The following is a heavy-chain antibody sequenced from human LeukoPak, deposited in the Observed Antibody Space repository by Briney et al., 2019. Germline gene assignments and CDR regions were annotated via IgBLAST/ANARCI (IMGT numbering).Heavy chain of an antibody. V-gene: IGHV1-69*04. J-gene: IGHJ5*02. CDR2: IIPILGIA. Sequence: SVKVSCKASGGTFSSYAISWVRQAPGQGLEWMGRIIPILGIANYAQKFQGRVTITADKSTSTAYMELSSLRSEDTAVYYCARAVGGNSGWFDHWGQGTLVTVSS. CDR1: GGTFSSYA. CDR3: ARAVGGNSGWFDH. D-gene: IGHD2-21*02.